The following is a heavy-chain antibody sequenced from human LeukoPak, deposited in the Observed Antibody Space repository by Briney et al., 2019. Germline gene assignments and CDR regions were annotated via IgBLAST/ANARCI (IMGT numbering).Heavy chain of an antibody. J-gene: IGHJ6*04. Sequence: GRSLRLSCAASGFTFSSYAMHWVRQAPGKGLEWVAVISYDGSNKYYADSVKGRFTISRDNSKNTLYLQMNSLRAEDTAVYYCARDPGYCSSTSCYEGPIYYYYGMDVWGKGTTVTVSS. V-gene: IGHV3-30*04. CDR1: GFTFSSYA. CDR2: ISYDGSNK. D-gene: IGHD2-2*01. CDR3: ARDPGYCSSTSCYEGPIYYYYGMDV.